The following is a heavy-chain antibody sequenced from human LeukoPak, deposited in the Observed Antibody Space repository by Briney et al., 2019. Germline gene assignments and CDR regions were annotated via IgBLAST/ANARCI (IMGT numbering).Heavy chain of an antibody. Sequence: AASVKVSCKASGYTFTSYGISWVRQAPGQGLEWMGWISAYNGNTNYAQKLQGRVTMTTDTSTSTAYMELRSLRSDDTAVYYCARDLGYCSGTSCYRHGYWGQGTLVTVSS. CDR3: ARDLGYCSGTSCYRHGY. D-gene: IGHD2-2*02. V-gene: IGHV1-18*01. CDR2: ISAYNGNT. J-gene: IGHJ4*02. CDR1: GYTFTSYG.